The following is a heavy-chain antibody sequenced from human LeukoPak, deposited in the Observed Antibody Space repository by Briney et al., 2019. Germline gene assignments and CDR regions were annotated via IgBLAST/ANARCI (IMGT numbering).Heavy chain of an antibody. Sequence: SETLSLTCAVYGGSFSGYYWSWIRQPPGKGLEWIGYIYYSGSTNYNPSLKSRVTISVDTSKNQFSLKLSSVTAADTAVYYCARADLYYDFWSGYWFDPWGQGTLVTVSS. CDR1: GGSFSGYY. CDR3: ARADLYYDFWSGYWFDP. CDR2: IYYSGST. V-gene: IGHV4-59*08. J-gene: IGHJ5*02. D-gene: IGHD3-3*01.